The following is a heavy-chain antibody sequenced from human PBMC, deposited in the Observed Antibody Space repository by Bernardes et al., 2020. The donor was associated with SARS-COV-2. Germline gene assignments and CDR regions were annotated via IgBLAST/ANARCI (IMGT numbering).Heavy chain of an antibody. CDR3: AKDMAIAVARGPFDY. CDR2: ISWNSGSI. D-gene: IGHD6-19*01. CDR1: GFTFDDYA. V-gene: IGHV3-9*01. J-gene: IGHJ4*02. Sequence: GGSLRLSCAASGFTFDDYAMHWVRQAPGKGLEWVSGISWNSGSIGYADSVKGRFTISRDNAKNSLYLQMNSLRAEDTALYYCAKDMAIAVARGPFDYWGQGTLVTVSS.